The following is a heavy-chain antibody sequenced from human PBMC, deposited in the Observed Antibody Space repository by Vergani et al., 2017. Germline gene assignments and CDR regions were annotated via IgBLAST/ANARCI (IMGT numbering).Heavy chain of an antibody. CDR1: GFTFSSYG. CDR3: AIIPYDSSGDFDY. J-gene: IGHJ4*02. D-gene: IGHD3-22*01. Sequence: QVQLVESGGGVVQPGRSLRLSCAASGFTFSSYGMHWVRQAPGKGLEWVAVIWYDGSNKYYADSVKGRFTISRDNSKNTLYLQMNSLRAEDTAVYYCAIIPYDSSGDFDYWGQGTLVTVSS. CDR2: IWYDGSNK. V-gene: IGHV3-33*01.